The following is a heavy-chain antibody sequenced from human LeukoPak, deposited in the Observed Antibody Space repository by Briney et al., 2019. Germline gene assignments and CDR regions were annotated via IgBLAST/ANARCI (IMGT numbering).Heavy chain of an antibody. Sequence: SVKVSCKASGGTFISYAISWVRQAPGQGLEWMGGIIPIFGTANYAQKFQGRVTITTDESTSTAYMELSSLRSEDTAVYYCARSRDGYNFVFYYFDYWGQGTLVTVSS. J-gene: IGHJ4*02. CDR2: IIPIFGTA. CDR1: GGTFISYA. CDR3: ARSRDGYNFVFYYFDY. V-gene: IGHV1-69*05. D-gene: IGHD5-24*01.